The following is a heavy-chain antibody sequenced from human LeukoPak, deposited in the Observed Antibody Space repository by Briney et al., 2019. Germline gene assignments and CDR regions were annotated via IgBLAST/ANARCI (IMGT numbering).Heavy chain of an antibody. CDR2: INHSGST. V-gene: IGHV4-34*01. CDR3: ARVVTMIDYFDY. J-gene: IGHJ4*02. Sequence: SETLSLTCAVYGGSFSGYYWSWLRQPPGKGLEWIGEINHSGSTNYNPSLKSRVTISVDTSKNQFSLKLSSVTAADTAVYYCARVVTMIDYFDYWGQGTLVTVSS. D-gene: IGHD3-22*01. CDR1: GGSFSGYY.